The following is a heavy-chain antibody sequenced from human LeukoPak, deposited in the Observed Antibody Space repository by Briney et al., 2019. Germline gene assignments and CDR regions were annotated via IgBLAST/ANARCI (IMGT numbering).Heavy chain of an antibody. CDR3: ARDRSSVVAATLTELNWYFDL. D-gene: IGHD2-15*01. CDR2: IYPNSGGT. J-gene: IGHJ2*01. V-gene: IGHV1-2*02. Sequence: ASVKVSCKASGYTFTGYYMHWVRQAPGQGLEWMGWIYPNSGGTNYAQKFQGRVTMTRDTSISTAYMELSRLRSDDTAVYYCARDRSSVVAATLTELNWYFDLWGRGTLVTVSS. CDR1: GYTFTGYY.